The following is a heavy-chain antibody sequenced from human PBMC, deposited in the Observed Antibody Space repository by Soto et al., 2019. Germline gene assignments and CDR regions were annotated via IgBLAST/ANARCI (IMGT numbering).Heavy chain of an antibody. J-gene: IGHJ6*02. CDR1: GYTFTIYG. D-gene: IGHD5-12*01. V-gene: IGHV1-18*01. Sequence: VASVKVSCKASGYTFTIYGINWVRQAPGQGLEWMGWISPDNGNTNYAQKLQGRVTMTTDTSTSTAYMELRSLRSDDTAVYYCARALGYSGYAGMDVFGQETTVTVSS. CDR2: ISPDNGNT. CDR3: ARALGYSGYAGMDV.